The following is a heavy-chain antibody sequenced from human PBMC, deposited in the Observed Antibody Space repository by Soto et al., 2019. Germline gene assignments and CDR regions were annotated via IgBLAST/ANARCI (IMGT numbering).Heavy chain of an antibody. CDR1: GFTFSDYY. Sequence: QVQLVESGGGLVKPGGSLRLSCAASGFTFSDYYMSWIRQAPGKGLEWVSYISTSSSYTNYADSVQGRFTISRDNAKNSLYLQMNNLTAEDTDVYYCARDSTGWRAVYDSWGQGTLITVSS. CDR2: ISTSSSYT. CDR3: ARDSTGWRAVYDS. D-gene: IGHD6-19*01. V-gene: IGHV3-11*05. J-gene: IGHJ4*02.